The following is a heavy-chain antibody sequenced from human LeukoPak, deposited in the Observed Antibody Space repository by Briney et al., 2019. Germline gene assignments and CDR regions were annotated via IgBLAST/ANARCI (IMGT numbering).Heavy chain of an antibody. CDR1: GFTYSSYA. Sequence: GRSLRLSCAASGFTYSSYAMHWVRQVPGKGLEWVAVISYDGSNKYYADSVKGRFTISRDNSKSTLYLQMSSLRAEDTAVYYCARDDRRSWSLDYWGQGTLVTVSS. D-gene: IGHD6-13*01. V-gene: IGHV3-30-3*01. CDR2: ISYDGSNK. CDR3: ARDDRRSWSLDY. J-gene: IGHJ4*02.